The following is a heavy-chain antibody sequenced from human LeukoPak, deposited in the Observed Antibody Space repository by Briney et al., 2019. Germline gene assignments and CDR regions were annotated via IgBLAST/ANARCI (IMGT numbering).Heavy chain of an antibody. J-gene: IGHJ4*02. Sequence: PSETLSLTCAVYGGSFSGYYWSWIRQPPGKGLEWIGSIYYSGSTYYNPSLKSRVTISVDTSKNQFSLKLSSVTAADTAVYYCARYQGGYCSSTSCYGFDYRGQGTLVTVSS. D-gene: IGHD2-2*01. V-gene: IGHV4-34*01. CDR3: ARYQGGYCSSTSCYGFDY. CDR2: IYYSGST. CDR1: GGSFSGYY.